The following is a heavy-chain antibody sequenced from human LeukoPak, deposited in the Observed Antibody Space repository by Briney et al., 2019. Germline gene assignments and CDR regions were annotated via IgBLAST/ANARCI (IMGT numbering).Heavy chain of an antibody. CDR2: INHSGRT. CDR3: ARDVVVVPAAIHYGMDV. Sequence: SETLSLTCAVYGGSFSDYFWGWLRQPPGKGLEWIGEINHSGRTYYNPSLKSRVTISVDTSKNQFSLNLSSVTAADTAVYYCARDVVVVPAAIHYGMDVWGQGTRSPSP. CDR1: GGSFSDYF. D-gene: IGHD2-2*01. J-gene: IGHJ6*02. V-gene: IGHV4-34*01.